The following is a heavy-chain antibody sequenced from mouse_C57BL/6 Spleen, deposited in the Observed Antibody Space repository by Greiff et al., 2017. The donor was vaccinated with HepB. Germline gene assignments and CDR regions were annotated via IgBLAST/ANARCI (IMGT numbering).Heavy chain of an antibody. CDR1: GYTFTSYW. J-gene: IGHJ4*01. CDR3: ARDITTVVAPGYAMDY. CDR2: IYPGSGST. D-gene: IGHD1-1*01. V-gene: IGHV1-55*01. Sequence: VQLQQPGAELVKPGASVKMSCKASGYTFTSYWITWVKQRPGQGLEWIGDIYPGSGSTNYNEKFKSKATLTVDTSSSTAYMQLSSLTSEDSAVYYCARDITTVVAPGYAMDYWGQGTSVTVSS.